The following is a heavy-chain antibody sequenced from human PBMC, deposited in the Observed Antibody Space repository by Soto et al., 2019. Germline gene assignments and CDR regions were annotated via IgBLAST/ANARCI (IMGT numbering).Heavy chain of an antibody. CDR1: GFTFTSSA. CDR2: IVVGSGNT. D-gene: IGHD6-13*01. V-gene: IGHV1-58*02. Sequence: SVKVSCKASGFTFTSSAMQWVRQARGQRLGWIGWIVVGSGNTNYAQKFQERVTITRDMSTSTAYMELSSLRSEDTAVYYCAAGSQQAGPFDYWGQGTLVTVSS. J-gene: IGHJ4*02. CDR3: AAGSQQAGPFDY.